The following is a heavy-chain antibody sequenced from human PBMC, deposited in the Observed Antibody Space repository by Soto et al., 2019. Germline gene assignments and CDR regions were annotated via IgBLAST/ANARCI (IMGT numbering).Heavy chain of an antibody. CDR2: IVPLVDIA. Sequence: QVQLVQSGAEFKKPGSSVKLSCRASGGTFSSYTLNWVRQAPGQGLQWMGKIVPLVDIANYEQKLQSRVTITADKSTNTVSMELNSRISEDTAGYYGARCLGFATRFASFDLWGPGTRVNVSS. CDR1: GGTFSSYT. D-gene: IGHD3-16*01. V-gene: IGHV1-69*02. J-gene: IGHJ4*02. CDR3: ARCLGFATRFASFDL.